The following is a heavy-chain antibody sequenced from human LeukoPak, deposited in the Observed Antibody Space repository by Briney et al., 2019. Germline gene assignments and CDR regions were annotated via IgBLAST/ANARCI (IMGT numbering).Heavy chain of an antibody. CDR2: ISAYNGNT. D-gene: IGHD5-12*01. CDR3: ARDLPIVATIIDAFDI. Sequence: ASVKVSCKASGYTFTRYGISWVRQAPGQGLEWMGWISAYNGNTNYAQKLQGRLTMTPDTSTSTAYMELRSLRSDDTAVYYCARDLPIVATIIDAFDIWGQGTMVTVSS. J-gene: IGHJ3*02. V-gene: IGHV1-18*01. CDR1: GYTFTRYG.